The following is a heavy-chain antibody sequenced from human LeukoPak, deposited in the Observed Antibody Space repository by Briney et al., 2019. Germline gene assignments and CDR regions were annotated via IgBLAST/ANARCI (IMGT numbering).Heavy chain of an antibody. V-gene: IGHV1-69*06. CDR1: GLIFSRDG. CDR2: IIARVGKT. Sequence: GGSVKLSCKPSGLIFSRDGMSGVRQAPGQGLEWMGGIIARVGKTNYPQKVQGRITITADKSTSTAYMEMSSLPSEDTAVYFCPRVQMATTINNFSFDYWGPGTLVTVSS. CDR3: PRVQMATTINNFSFDY. D-gene: IGHD5-24*01. J-gene: IGHJ4*02.